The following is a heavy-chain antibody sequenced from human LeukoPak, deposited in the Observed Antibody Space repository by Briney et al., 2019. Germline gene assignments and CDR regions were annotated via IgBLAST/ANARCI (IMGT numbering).Heavy chain of an antibody. CDR2: IIPIFGTA. D-gene: IGHD1-26*01. V-gene: IGHV1-69*05. J-gene: IGHJ4*02. CDR3: ARDLFPGGSYHPFDY. CDR1: GGTFSSYA. Sequence: ASVKVSCKASGGTFSSYAISWVRQAPGQGLEWMGRIIPIFGTANYAQKFQGRVTITTDESTSTAYMELSSLRSEGTAVYYCARDLFPGGSYHPFDYWGQGTLVTVSS.